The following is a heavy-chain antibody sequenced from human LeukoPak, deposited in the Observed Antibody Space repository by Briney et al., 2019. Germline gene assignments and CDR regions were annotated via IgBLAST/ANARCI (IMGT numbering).Heavy chain of an antibody. J-gene: IGHJ4*02. CDR3: AAGGSSDY. D-gene: IGHD1-26*01. CDR2: TSGSSTSI. V-gene: IGHV3-21*01. CDR1: GSTFSSYS. Sequence: PGGSLRLSCAASGSTFSSYSMNWVRQTPGKGLEWVSSTSGSSTSIWYADSVKGRFTISRDNAKNSLYLQMNSLRAEDTAVYYCAAGGSSDYWGQGTLVTVSS.